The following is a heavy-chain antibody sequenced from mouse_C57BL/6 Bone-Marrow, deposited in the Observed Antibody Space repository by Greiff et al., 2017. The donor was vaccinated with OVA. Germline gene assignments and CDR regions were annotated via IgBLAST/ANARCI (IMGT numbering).Heavy chain of an antibody. D-gene: IGHD1-1*01. CDR1: GFSLTSYG. J-gene: IGHJ4*01. V-gene: IGHV2-5*01. CDR3: AKKGLYGSSPYYAMDY. CDR2: IWRGGST. Sequence: VQGVESGPGLVQPSQSLSITCTVSGFSLTSYGVHWVRQSPGKGLEWLGVIWRGGSTDYNAAFMSRLSITKDNSKSQVFFKMNSLQADDTAIYDCAKKGLYGSSPYYAMDYWGQGTSVTVSS.